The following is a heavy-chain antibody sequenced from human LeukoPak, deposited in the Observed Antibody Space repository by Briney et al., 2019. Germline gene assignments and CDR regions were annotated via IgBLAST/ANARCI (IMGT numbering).Heavy chain of an antibody. D-gene: IGHD1-1*01. CDR2: IYHGGST. CDR3: ARGGKLERRPSYYYYGMDV. Sequence: PSETLSLTCAVSGGSISSSNWWSWVRQPPGKGLEWIGEIYHGGSTNYNPSLKSRVTISVDKSKNQFSLKLSSVTAADTAVYYCARGGKLERRPSYYYYGMDVWGKGTTVTVSS. V-gene: IGHV4-4*02. CDR1: GGSISSSNW. J-gene: IGHJ6*04.